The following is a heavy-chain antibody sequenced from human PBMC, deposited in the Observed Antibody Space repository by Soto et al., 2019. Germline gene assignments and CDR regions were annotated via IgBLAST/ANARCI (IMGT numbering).Heavy chain of an antibody. D-gene: IGHD3-22*01. V-gene: IGHV1-18*01. CDR3: ARDHYDSSGYYYYYGMDV. CDR2: ISAYNGNT. CDR1: GYTFTSYG. J-gene: IGHJ6*02. Sequence: QVPLVQSGAEVKKPGASVKVSCKASGYTFTSYGISWVRQAPGQGLEWMGWISAYNGNTNYAQELQGRVTMTTDTSTSTAYMELRSLRSDDTAVYYCARDHYDSSGYYYYYGMDVWGQGTTVTVSS.